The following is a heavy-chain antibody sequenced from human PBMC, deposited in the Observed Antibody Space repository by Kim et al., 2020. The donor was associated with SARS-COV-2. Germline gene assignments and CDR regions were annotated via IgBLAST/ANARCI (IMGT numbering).Heavy chain of an antibody. J-gene: IGHJ4*02. V-gene: IGHV3-30*18. CDR1: GFTFSSYG. D-gene: IGHD6-13*01. Sequence: GGSLRLSCAASGFTFSSYGMHWVRQAPGKGLEWVAVISYDGSNKYYADSVKGRFTISRDNSKNTLYLQMNSLRAEDTAVYYCAKAAAGTKEFWRFDYWGQGTLVTVSS. CDR2: ISYDGSNK. CDR3: AKAAAGTKEFWRFDY.